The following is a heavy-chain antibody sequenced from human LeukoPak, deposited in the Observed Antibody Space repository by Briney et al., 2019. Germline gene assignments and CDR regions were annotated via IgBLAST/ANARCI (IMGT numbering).Heavy chain of an antibody. Sequence: SETLSLTCTVSGYSISSGYYWGWIRQPPGKGLEWIGSIYHSGSTYYNPSLKSRVTISVDTSKNQFSLKLSSVTAADTAVYYCARAVVVWSGYIDYWGQGTLVTVSS. CDR3: ARAVVVWSGYIDY. CDR1: GYSISSGYY. D-gene: IGHD3-3*01. CDR2: IYHSGST. V-gene: IGHV4-38-2*02. J-gene: IGHJ4*02.